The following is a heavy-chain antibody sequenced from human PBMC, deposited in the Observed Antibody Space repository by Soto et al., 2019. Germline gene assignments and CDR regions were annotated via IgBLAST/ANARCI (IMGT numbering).Heavy chain of an antibody. CDR3: ARASSVVVPAAIAP. CDR1: GGTFSSYA. J-gene: IGHJ5*02. V-gene: IGHV1-69*06. CDR2: IVPIFGTA. D-gene: IGHD2-2*02. Sequence: SVKVSCKASGGTFSSYAISWVRQAPGQGLEWMGGIVPIFGTANYAQKFQGRVTITADKSTSTAYMELSSLRSEDTAVYYCARASSVVVPAAIAPCGHGTLVTVSS.